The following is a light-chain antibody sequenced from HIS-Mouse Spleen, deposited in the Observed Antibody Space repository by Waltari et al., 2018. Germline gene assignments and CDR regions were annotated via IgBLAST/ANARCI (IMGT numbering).Light chain of an antibody. V-gene: IGLV2-23*01. CDR1: SSDVGSYHL. CDR3: CSYAGSSTFVV. J-gene: IGLJ2*01. CDR2: EGS. Sequence: QSALTQPASVSGSPGQSITISCTGTSSDVGSYHLVPWYQQHPGKAPKLMIYEGSKRPSGGSNRFSGSKSGNTASLTISGLQAEDEADYYCCSYAGSSTFVVFGGGTKLTVL.